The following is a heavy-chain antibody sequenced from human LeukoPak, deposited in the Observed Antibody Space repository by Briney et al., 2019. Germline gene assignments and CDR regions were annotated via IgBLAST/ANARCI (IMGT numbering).Heavy chain of an antibody. Sequence: PSETLSLTCTVSGGSISSYYWSWIRQPPGKGLEWIGYIYYSGSTNYNPSLKSRVTISVDTSKNQFSLKLSSVTAADTAVYYCASHVPLRYSSGWFLYWGQGTLVTVSS. CDR2: IYYSGST. J-gene: IGHJ4*02. CDR3: ASHVPLRYSSGWFLY. CDR1: GGSISSYY. D-gene: IGHD6-19*01. V-gene: IGHV4-59*01.